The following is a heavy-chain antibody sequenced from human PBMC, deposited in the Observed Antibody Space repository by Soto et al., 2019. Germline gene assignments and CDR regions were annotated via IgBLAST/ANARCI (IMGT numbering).Heavy chain of an antibody. J-gene: IGHJ6*02. CDR2: ISWDGGST. CDR1: GSTFDDYA. Sequence: GGSLRLSCAASGSTFDDYAMHWVRQAPGKGLEWVSLISWDGGSTYYADSVKGRFTISRDNSKNSLYLQMNSLRAEDTALYYCAKDIRTAAGRHYGMDVWGQGTTVTVSS. CDR3: AKDIRTAAGRHYGMDV. D-gene: IGHD6-13*01. V-gene: IGHV3-43D*04.